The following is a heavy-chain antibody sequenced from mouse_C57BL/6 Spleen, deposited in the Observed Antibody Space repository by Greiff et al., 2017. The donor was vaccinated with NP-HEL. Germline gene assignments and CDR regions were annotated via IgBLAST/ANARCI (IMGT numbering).Heavy chain of an antibody. V-gene: IGHV1-85*01. J-gene: IGHJ4*01. D-gene: IGHD1-1*01. CDR3: ATVITTVVAPAMDY. Sequence: QVQLQQSGPELVKPGASVKLSCKASGYTFTSYDINWVKQRPGQGLEWIGWIYPGDGSTKYNEKFKGKATLTVDTSSSTAYMELHSLTSEDSAVYFCATVITTVVAPAMDYWGQGTSVTVSS. CDR2: IYPGDGST. CDR1: GYTFTSYD.